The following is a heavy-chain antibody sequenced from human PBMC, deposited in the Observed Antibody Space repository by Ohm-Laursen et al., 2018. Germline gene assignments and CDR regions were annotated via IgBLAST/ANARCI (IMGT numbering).Heavy chain of an antibody. D-gene: IGHD4-23*01. V-gene: IGHV3-7*04. CDR3: ARAYEATPQNV. Sequence: SLRLSCAASGFTFSSYWMSWVRQAPGKGLEWVATIKKDGSEKEYVDSVKGRFTISRDNAENSVYLQMNSLRVEDTAVYYCARAYEATPQNVWGQGTTVTVS. J-gene: IGHJ6*02. CDR2: IKKDGSEK. CDR1: GFTFSSYW.